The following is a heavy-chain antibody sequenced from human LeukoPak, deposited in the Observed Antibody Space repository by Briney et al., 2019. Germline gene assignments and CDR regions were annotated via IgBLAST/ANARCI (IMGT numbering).Heavy chain of an antibody. Sequence: PGGSLRLSCAASGFTFSSYSMNWVRQAPGKGLEWVSYISGSSSTIYYADSVKGRFTISRDNAKNSLYLQMNSLRAEDTAVYYCARDRVRSYSSSVSGGYFDYWGQGTLVTVSS. CDR2: ISGSSSTI. D-gene: IGHD6-6*01. J-gene: IGHJ4*02. V-gene: IGHV3-48*04. CDR1: GFTFSSYS. CDR3: ARDRVRSYSSSVSGGYFDY.